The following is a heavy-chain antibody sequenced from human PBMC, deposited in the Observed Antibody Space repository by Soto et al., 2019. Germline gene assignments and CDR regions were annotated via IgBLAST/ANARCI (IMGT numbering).Heavy chain of an antibody. J-gene: IGHJ4*02. D-gene: IGHD5-18*01. Sequence: ESLKICFKGDGYSFTSYWIGWVRQMPGKGLEWMGIIYPGDSDTRYSPSFQGQVTISADKSISTAYLQWSSLKASDTAMYYCARREMATAKPFDYWGQGTLVTVSS. CDR2: IYPGDSDT. V-gene: IGHV5-51*01. CDR1: GYSFTSYW. CDR3: ARREMATAKPFDY.